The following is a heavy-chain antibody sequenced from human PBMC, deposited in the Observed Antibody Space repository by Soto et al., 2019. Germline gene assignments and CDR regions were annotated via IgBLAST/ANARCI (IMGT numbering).Heavy chain of an antibody. CDR2: INPNSGGT. J-gene: IGHJ6*03. CDR1: RYTFTGYY. Sequence: ASVKVSCEDPRYTFTGYYLHSLRQAHGQGLEWMGWINPNSGGTNYAQKFQAWVTMTRDTSISTAYMELSRLRSDDTAVYYCARARGYCCSTSRQRDKYYYYYIGISGKGT. CDR3: ARARGYCCSTSRQRDKYYYYYIGI. V-gene: IGHV1-2*04. D-gene: IGHD2-2*01.